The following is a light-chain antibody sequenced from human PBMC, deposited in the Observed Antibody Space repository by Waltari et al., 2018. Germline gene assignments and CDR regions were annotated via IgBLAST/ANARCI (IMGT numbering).Light chain of an antibody. J-gene: IGLJ3*02. V-gene: IGLV1-47*01. CDR2: IND. CDR1: SSNIGRNY. Sequence: QPVLTLPPSASGTPGQAVSISCSGSSSNIGRNYVYWYQQLPGTAPKLLIYINDQRPSEVPHRFFGSKSDTSASLVISGLRSEDEGHYNCAAWDNSLSAWVFSGGTKLT. CDR3: AAWDNSLSAWV.